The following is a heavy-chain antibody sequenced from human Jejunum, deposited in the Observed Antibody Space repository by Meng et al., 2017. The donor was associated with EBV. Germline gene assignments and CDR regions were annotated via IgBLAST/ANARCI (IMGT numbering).Heavy chain of an antibody. V-gene: IGHV3-74*01. CDR1: GFTFRDYW. Sequence: EVQVVGYGGGLVQAGGSLRLSCAASGFTFRDYWMHWVRQAPGKGLVWVSRIKNDGTDPYYADSVKGRFTVSRDNAKNTLYLQMNSLRAEDTAIYYCARGYRDYWGRGTLVTVSS. CDR2: IKNDGTDP. CDR3: ARGYRDY. J-gene: IGHJ4*02. D-gene: IGHD5-18*01.